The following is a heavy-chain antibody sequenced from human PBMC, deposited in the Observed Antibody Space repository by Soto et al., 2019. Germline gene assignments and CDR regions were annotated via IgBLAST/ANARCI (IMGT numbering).Heavy chain of an antibody. CDR2: ISPSGDNI. Sequence: PGGSLRLSCVASGFMFSDSYMSWIRQAPGKGLEWISYISPSGDNIHYADSVKGRFSISRDNAKKLLHLRMDSLRVEDTAVYYCVTERQWFFDYWGQGALVTVSS. V-gene: IGHV3-11*01. CDR1: GFMFSDSY. J-gene: IGHJ4*02. CDR3: VTERQWFFDY. D-gene: IGHD3-22*01.